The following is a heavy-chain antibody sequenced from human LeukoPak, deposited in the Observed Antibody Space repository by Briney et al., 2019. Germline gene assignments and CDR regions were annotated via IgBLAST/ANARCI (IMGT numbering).Heavy chain of an antibody. J-gene: IGHJ4*02. V-gene: IGHV1-69*05. CDR3: AREFSWGISGIVGATTFGYFDY. CDR1: GGTFSSYA. Sequence: GXPVKVSCKASGGTFSSYAISWVRQAPGQGLEWMGGIIPIFGTANYAQKFQGRATITTDESTSTAYMELSSLRSEDTAVYYCAREFSWGISGIVGATTFGYFDYWGQGTLVTVSS. CDR2: IIPIFGTA. D-gene: IGHD1-26*01.